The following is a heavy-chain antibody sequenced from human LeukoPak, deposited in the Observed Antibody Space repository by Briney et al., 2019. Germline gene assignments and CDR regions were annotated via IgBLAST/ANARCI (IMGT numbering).Heavy chain of an antibody. D-gene: IGHD3-22*01. CDR3: ARGLVGPYDSSGYDAFDI. CDR2: IYDSGST. J-gene: IGHJ3*02. Sequence: SETLSLTCTVSGGSISTYYWSWIRQPPGKGLEWIGYIYDSGSTKYNPSLKSRVTISVDTSKNQFSVKLSSVTAADTAVYYCARGLVGPYDSSGYDAFDIWGQGTMVTVSS. CDR1: GGSISTYY. V-gene: IGHV4-59*01.